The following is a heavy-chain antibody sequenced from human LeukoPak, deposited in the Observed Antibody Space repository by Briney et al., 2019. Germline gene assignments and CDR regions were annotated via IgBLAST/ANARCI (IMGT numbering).Heavy chain of an antibody. CDR2: IKSNTYGGTT. V-gene: IGHV3-49*03. CDR1: GFTFGDYA. D-gene: IGHD3-22*01. J-gene: IGHJ4*02. CDR3: SRADYYDGSGPEY. Sequence: PGGSLRLSCTTSGFTFGDYAMNWFRQAPGKGLEWVGFIKSNTYGGTTEYAASVKGRFTISRDDSKSIAYLQMNRLKTEDTAVYYCSRADYYDGSGPEYWGQGTLVTVTS.